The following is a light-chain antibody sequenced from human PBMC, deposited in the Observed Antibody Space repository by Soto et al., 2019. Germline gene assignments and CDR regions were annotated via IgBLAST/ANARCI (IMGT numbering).Light chain of an antibody. Sequence: EIVLTQSPGTLFLSPGERATLSCRASQTIKSRSLAWYQQKPGQAPRRLIYGTSGRPTNIPDRFSASGSGTDFTLTISRLEPEDFAVYYCQQYGSSPRTFGPGTKVDIK. V-gene: IGKV3-20*01. CDR1: QTIKSRS. J-gene: IGKJ3*01. CDR2: GTS. CDR3: QQYGSSPRT.